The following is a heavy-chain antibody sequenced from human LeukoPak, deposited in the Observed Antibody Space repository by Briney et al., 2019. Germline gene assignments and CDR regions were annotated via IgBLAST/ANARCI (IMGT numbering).Heavy chain of an antibody. Sequence: GGSLRLSCAASGFTFSVYWMHWVRQAPGKGLERVSRISDDGSSTDYADSVKGRFTISRDNTKNTLYLELNSLRAEDTAVYYCARRGLGAAVLNWAFDIWGQGTMVTVSS. J-gene: IGHJ3*02. CDR3: ARRGLGAAVLNWAFDI. D-gene: IGHD3-16*01. CDR2: ISDDGSST. CDR1: GFTFSVYW. V-gene: IGHV3-74*01.